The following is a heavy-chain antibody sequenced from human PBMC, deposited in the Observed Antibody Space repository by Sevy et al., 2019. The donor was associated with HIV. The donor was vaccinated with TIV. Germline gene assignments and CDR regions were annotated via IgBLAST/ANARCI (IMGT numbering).Heavy chain of an antibody. CDR2: IDSDGSA. V-gene: IGHV3-66*01. J-gene: IGHJ6*02. D-gene: IGHD3-3*01. Sequence: GSLRLSCAASGFTVSDNYMAWVRLAPGKGLEWVSLIDSDGSAYYADSVKGRFTISRDNVKNTLYLQINALRAEDTGLYFCARDRHYDASGYYYYYYGMDVWGQGTTVTVSS. CDR1: GFTVSDNY. CDR3: ARDRHYDASGYYYYYYGMDV.